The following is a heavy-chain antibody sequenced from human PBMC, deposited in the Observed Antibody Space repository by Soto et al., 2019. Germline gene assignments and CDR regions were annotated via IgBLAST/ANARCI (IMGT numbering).Heavy chain of an antibody. Sequence: GGSLRLSCAASGFTFSSYWMSWVRQAPGKGLEWVANIKQDGSEKYYVDSVKGRFTISRDNAKNSLYLQMNSLRAEDTAVYYCAREYCSGGSCYNGKRYYFDYWGQGTLVTVSS. J-gene: IGHJ4*02. V-gene: IGHV3-7*01. D-gene: IGHD2-15*01. CDR1: GFTFSSYW. CDR2: IKQDGSEK. CDR3: AREYCSGGSCYNGKRYYFDY.